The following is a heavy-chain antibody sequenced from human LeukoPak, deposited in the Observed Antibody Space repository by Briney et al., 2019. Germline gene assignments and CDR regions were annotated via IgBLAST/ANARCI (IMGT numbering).Heavy chain of an antibody. Sequence: GRSPRLSCAASGFTFSSYGMHWVRQAPGKGLEWVAVMSYDGSNKYYADSVKGRFTISRDNSKNTLYLQMNSLRAEDTAVYYCARWELLDAFDIWGQGTMVTVSS. V-gene: IGHV3-30*03. J-gene: IGHJ3*02. D-gene: IGHD1-26*01. CDR1: GFTFSSYG. CDR2: MSYDGSNK. CDR3: ARWELLDAFDI.